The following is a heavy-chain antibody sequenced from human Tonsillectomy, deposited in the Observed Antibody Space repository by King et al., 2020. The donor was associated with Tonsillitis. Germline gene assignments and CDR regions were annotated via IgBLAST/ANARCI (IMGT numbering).Heavy chain of an antibody. Sequence: QLQESGPGLVKPSETLSLTCTVSGGSISSYYWSWIRQPPGKGLEWIGYIYYSGSTNYNPSLKSRVTISVDTSKNQFSLKLSSVTAADTAVYYCARMTTVTFSFDYWGQGTLVTVSS. D-gene: IGHD4-11*01. J-gene: IGHJ4*02. CDR3: ARMTTVTFSFDY. CDR2: IYYSGST. V-gene: IGHV4-59*01. CDR1: GGSISSYY.